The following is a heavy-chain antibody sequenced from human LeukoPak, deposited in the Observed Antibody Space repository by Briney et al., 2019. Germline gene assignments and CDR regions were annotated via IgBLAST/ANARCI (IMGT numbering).Heavy chain of an antibody. CDR1: GFTFSSYG. Sequence: GGSLRLSCAASGFTFSSYGMHWVRQAPGKGLEWVAVIWYDGSNKYYADSVKGRFTISRDNSKNTLYLQMNSLRAEDTAVYYCAKDRGYSYGFFDYWGQGTLATVSS. CDR2: IWYDGSNK. D-gene: IGHD5-18*01. J-gene: IGHJ4*02. V-gene: IGHV3-33*06. CDR3: AKDRGYSYGFFDY.